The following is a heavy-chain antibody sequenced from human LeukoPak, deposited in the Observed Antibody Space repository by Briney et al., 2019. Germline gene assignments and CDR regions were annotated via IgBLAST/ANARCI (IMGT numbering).Heavy chain of an antibody. J-gene: IGHJ4*02. D-gene: IGHD1-14*01. Sequence: PVGSLRVSCAASGFRFTKAWMNWVCQGPGKGLEWVARIKTKFQGGTTDYAASVKGRFAISRDDSENRLYLQMNSLKSEDTAVYYCAVGLGKTDTDYWGQGTLVTVSS. CDR2: IKTKFQGGTT. CDR3: AVGLGKTDTDY. V-gene: IGHV3-15*05. CDR1: GFRFTKAW.